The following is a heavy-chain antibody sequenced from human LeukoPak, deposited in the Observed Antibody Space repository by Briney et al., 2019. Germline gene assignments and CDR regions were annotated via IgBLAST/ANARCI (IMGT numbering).Heavy chain of an antibody. V-gene: IGHV4-30-4*01. CDR3: ARVRSGGVVVIGSVFDY. D-gene: IGHD3-22*01. Sequence: SQTLSLTCTVSGGSISSGDYYWSWIRQPPGKGLEWIGYIYYSGSTYYNPSLKSRVTISVDTSKNQFSLKLSSVTAADTALYYCARVRSGGVVVIGSVFDYWGQGTLVTVSS. J-gene: IGHJ4*02. CDR1: GGSISSGDYY. CDR2: IYYSGST.